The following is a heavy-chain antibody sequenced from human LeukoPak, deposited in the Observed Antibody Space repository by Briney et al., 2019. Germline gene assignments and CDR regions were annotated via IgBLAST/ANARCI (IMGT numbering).Heavy chain of an antibody. CDR1: GFTFSSYW. CDR3: ARRGYCSSTSCYEYWFDP. V-gene: IGHV3-7*01. D-gene: IGHD2-2*01. CDR2: IKQDGSEK. Sequence: PGGSLRLSCAASGFTFSSYWMSWVRQAPGKGLEWVANIKQDGSEKYYVDSVKGRFTISRDNAKNSLYLQMNSLRAEDTAVYYCARRGYCSSTSCYEYWFDPWGQGTLVTVSS. J-gene: IGHJ5*02.